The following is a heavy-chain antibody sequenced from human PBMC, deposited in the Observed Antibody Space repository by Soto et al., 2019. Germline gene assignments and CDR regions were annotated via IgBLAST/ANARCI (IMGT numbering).Heavy chain of an antibody. CDR3: AKGVGGYCSGGSCYGPDY. Sequence: PGGSLRLSCAASGFTFSSYAMSWVRQAPGKGLEWASAISGSGGSTYYADSVKGRFTISRDNSKNTLYLQMNSLRAEDTAVYYCAKGVGGYCSGGSCYGPDYWGQGTLVTVSS. V-gene: IGHV3-23*01. J-gene: IGHJ4*02. CDR2: ISGSGGST. D-gene: IGHD2-15*01. CDR1: GFTFSSYA.